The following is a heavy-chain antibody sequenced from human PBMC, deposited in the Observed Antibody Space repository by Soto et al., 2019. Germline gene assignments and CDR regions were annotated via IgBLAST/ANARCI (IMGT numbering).Heavy chain of an antibody. CDR1: GGTFSSYA. CDR2: IIPNFGTA. CDR3: ASIWSPRYGMDV. V-gene: IGHV1-69*01. J-gene: IGHJ6*02. Sequence: QVQLVQSGAEVKTPGSSVKVSCKASGGTFSSYAISWVRQAPGQGLEWMGGIIPNFGTANYAQKFQGRVKITADESTSTAYMELSSLRAEDTAVYYCASIWSPRYGMDVWGQGTTVTVSS. D-gene: IGHD3-3*01.